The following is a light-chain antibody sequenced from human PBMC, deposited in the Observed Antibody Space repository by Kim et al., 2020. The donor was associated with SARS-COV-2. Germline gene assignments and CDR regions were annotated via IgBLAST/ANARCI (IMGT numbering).Light chain of an antibody. V-gene: IGLV1-44*01. Sequence: GQRVTISCSGTASNIAKTPVNWYQHLPGTAPKFLIYGNYERPSGVPDRFSGSKSGTSASLAISGLQSEDEADYYCATWDDSLNGFVFGTGTKVTVL. CDR3: ATWDDSLNGFV. CDR2: GNY. J-gene: IGLJ1*01. CDR1: ASNIAKTP.